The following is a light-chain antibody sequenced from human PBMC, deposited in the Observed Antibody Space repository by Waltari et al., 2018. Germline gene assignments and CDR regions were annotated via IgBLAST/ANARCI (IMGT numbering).Light chain of an antibody. V-gene: IGKV3-11*01. Sequence: EIVLTQSPATLSLSPGERATPSCRASQSVSSYLAWYQQKPGQAPRLLIYDTSNRATGIPARFSGSGYGTDFTLTISSLEPEDCAVYYCQQRSNWPGTFGQGTKVEIK. CDR3: QQRSNWPGT. CDR2: DTS. J-gene: IGKJ1*01. CDR1: QSVSSY.